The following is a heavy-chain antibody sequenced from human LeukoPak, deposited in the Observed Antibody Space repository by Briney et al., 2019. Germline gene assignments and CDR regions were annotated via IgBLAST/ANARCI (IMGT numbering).Heavy chain of an antibody. CDR3: ARGQRRLQDY. V-gene: IGHV4-61*01. CDR2: IYYSGST. J-gene: IGHJ4*02. Sequence: SETLSLTCTVSGGSVSSDSYFWTWIRQPPGKGLEWIGYIYYSGSTNYNPSLKSRVTISLDTSKSQISLKLSSVTAADTAVYYCARGQRRLQDYWGQGTLITVSS. CDR1: GGSVSSDSYF.